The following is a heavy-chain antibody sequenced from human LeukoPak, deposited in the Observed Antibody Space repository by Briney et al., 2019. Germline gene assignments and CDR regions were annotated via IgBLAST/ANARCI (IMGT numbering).Heavy chain of an antibody. CDR3: ARQLYVSGSYYAPMDV. D-gene: IGHD3-10*01. Sequence: PSETLSLTCSVSGGSISSSSYFWGWIRQPPWKGLEWIASVHYSGSTYYNPSLKSRLTISVDTSKNQFSLELRSVTAADTALYFCARQLYVSGSYYAPMDVWGKGTTVTISS. CDR1: GGSISSSSYF. J-gene: IGHJ6*03. CDR2: VHYSGST. V-gene: IGHV4-39*01.